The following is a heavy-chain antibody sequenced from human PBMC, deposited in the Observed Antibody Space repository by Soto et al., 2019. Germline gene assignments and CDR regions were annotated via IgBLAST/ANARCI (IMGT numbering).Heavy chain of an antibody. D-gene: IGHD6-13*01. CDR3: ARDLAAAGPPFYYYGMDV. CDR2: IIPIFGTA. Sequence: SVKVSCKASGGTFSSYAISWVRQAPGQGLEWMGGIIPIFGTANYAQKFQGRVTITADESTSTAYMELSSLRSEDTAVYYCARDLAAAGPPFYYYGMDVWGQGTTVTVSS. V-gene: IGHV1-69*13. J-gene: IGHJ6*02. CDR1: GGTFSSYA.